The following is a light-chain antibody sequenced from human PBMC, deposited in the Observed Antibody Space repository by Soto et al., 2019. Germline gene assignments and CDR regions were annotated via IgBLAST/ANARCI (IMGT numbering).Light chain of an antibody. CDR3: QRYNSAQYT. CDR2: AAS. V-gene: IGKV1-27*01. J-gene: IGKJ2*01. CDR1: QDISNY. Sequence: DIQMTQSPSPLSASVGDRVTITCRASQDISNYLAWYQQKPGKVPKLLIYAASTLQSGVPSRFSGSGSGTDFTLTISSLQPEDFATYYCQRYNSAQYTFGQGTKLEIK.